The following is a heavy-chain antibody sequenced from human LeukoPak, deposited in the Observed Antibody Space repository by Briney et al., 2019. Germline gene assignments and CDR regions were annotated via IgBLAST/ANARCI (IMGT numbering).Heavy chain of an antibody. Sequence: GSLRLSCAASGFTFSSYSMNWVRQAPGKGLEWVSSISSSSSYIYYADSVKGRFTISRDNAKNSLYLQMNSLRAEDTAVYYCARFTRSASYEVYWSQGTLVTVSS. CDR3: ARFTRSASYEVY. V-gene: IGHV3-21*01. D-gene: IGHD3-10*01. J-gene: IGHJ4*02. CDR1: GFTFSSYS. CDR2: ISSSSSYI.